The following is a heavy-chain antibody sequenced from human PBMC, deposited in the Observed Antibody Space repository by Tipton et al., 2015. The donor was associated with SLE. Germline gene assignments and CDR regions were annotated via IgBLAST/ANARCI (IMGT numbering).Heavy chain of an antibody. CDR1: GGSFSGYY. J-gene: IGHJ5*02. V-gene: IGHV4-34*01. CDR2: INHSGST. Sequence: TLSLTCAVYGGSFSGYYWSWIRQPPGKGLEWIGEINHSGSTNYNPSLKSRVTISVDTSKNQFSVKLSSVTAADTAVYYCARHHSSGWSGNWFDPWGQGSLVTVSS. CDR3: ARHHSSGWSGNWFDP. D-gene: IGHD6-19*01.